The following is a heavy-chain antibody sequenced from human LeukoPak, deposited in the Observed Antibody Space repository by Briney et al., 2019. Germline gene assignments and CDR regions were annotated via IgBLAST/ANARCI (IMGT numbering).Heavy chain of an antibody. CDR2: ISSRRYST. J-gene: IGHJ4*02. Sequence: GGSLRLSCAASGFSFSEHYMAWIRQAPGKGLQWLGYISSRRYSTYYAESVKGRITISRDNAKNSVHLQMNSLRAEDTAVYYCARAGITMVRGVITHWGQGTLVTVSS. CDR1: GFSFSEHY. CDR3: ARAGITMVRGVITH. V-gene: IGHV3-11*04. D-gene: IGHD3-10*01.